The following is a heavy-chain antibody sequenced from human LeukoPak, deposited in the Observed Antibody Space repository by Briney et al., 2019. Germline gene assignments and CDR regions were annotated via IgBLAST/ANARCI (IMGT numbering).Heavy chain of an antibody. CDR2: IKQDESEK. J-gene: IGHJ4*02. D-gene: IGHD4-17*01. V-gene: IGHV3-7*03. CDR1: VFTFSSYW. CDR3: ARGNDYGDHVGIYFDS. Sequence: GGSLRLSCAASVFTFSSYWMRWVRQAPGKGLEWVANIKQDESEKYYVDSVKGRFTISRDNAKNSLYLQINSLRAEDTAVYYCARGNDYGDHVGIYFDSWGQGTLVTVSS.